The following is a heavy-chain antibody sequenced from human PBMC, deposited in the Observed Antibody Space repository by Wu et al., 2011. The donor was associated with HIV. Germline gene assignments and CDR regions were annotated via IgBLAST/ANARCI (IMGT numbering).Heavy chain of an antibody. CDR3: ARDVLRYFDWFLGVEYYFEY. V-gene: IGHV1-69*18. J-gene: IGHJ4*02. CDR1: GGTFSSHA. Sequence: QVQLVQSGAEVKKPGSSAKVSCKASGGTFSSHAINWVRQAPGQGLEWMGRIIPMFGTPNYARKFQGRVTITADESTSTAYMELSSLRSDDTAVYYCARDVLRYFDWFLGVEYYFEYWGQGTLVTVSS. CDR2: IIPMFGTP. D-gene: IGHD3-9*01.